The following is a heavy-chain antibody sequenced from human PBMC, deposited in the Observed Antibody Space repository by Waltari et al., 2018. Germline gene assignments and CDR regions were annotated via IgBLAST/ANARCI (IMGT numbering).Heavy chain of an antibody. V-gene: IGHV4-59*13. CDR1: GGSMRKYY. Sequence: QVQLQESGPRLVKPSETLSLTCIVSGGSMRKYYWNWIRQSPGKGLEWLGYIFDTGNADYNPSLKSRVSMSVDTSKSQFSLKLSSVTAADTAVYYCARRSGGVIDVWGKGTTVTVSS. CDR3: ARRSGGVIDV. CDR2: IFDTGNA. J-gene: IGHJ6*04. D-gene: IGHD2-21*01.